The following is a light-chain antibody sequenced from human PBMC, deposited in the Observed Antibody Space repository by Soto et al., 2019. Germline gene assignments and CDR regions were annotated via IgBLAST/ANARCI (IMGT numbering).Light chain of an antibody. CDR1: QSISNY. CDR3: QQSITNLGT. J-gene: IGKJ3*01. Sequence: DIQMTQSPSSLPASVGERVTITCRASQSISNYLNWFQQKPGKAPKLLIYAASSLPSGVPSRFSGSGSGTDFTLTISSLQREDFATYYCQQSITNLGTFGPGTKVDIK. V-gene: IGKV1-39*01. CDR2: AAS.